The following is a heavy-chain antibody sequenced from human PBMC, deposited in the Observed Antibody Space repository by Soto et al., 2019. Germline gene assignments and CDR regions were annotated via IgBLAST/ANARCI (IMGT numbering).Heavy chain of an antibody. V-gene: IGHV3-74*01. CDR2: INSDGSST. CDR1: GFTFSSYW. CDR3: ARVKTVVTDTFDY. D-gene: IGHD2-15*01. Sequence: GGSLRLSCAASGFTFSSYWMHWVRQAPGKGLVWVSRINSDGSSTSYADSVKGRFTISRDNAKNTLYLQMNSLRADDTAVYYCARVKTVVTDTFDYWGQGTLVTVSS. J-gene: IGHJ4*02.